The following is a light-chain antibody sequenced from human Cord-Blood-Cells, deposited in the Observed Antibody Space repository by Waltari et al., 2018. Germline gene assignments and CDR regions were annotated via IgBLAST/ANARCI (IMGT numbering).Light chain of an antibody. V-gene: IGLV2-14*03. CDR1: SSDVGGYNY. Sequence: QSALTQPAPVSGSPGQSITIPCPGTSSDVGGYNYVSWYQQHPGKAPKLMIYDVSNRPSGVSNRFSGSKSGNTASLTISGLQAEDEADYYCSSYTSSSTNWVFGGGTKLTVL. CDR2: DVS. CDR3: SSYTSSSTNWV. J-gene: IGLJ3*02.